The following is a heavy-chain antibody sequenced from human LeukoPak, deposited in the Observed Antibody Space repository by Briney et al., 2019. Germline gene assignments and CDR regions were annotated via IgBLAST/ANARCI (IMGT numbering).Heavy chain of an antibody. CDR3: ARDPHPVSDYGSGSHDY. CDR1: GFTFSNYW. Sequence: GGSLRLSCAGSGFTFSNYWMRWVRQAPGKGLEWVANIKQDGSEKYYVDSVRGRFTISRDNAKNTLYLQMNSLRAEDTAVYYCARDPHPVSDYGSGSHDYWGQGTLVTVSS. D-gene: IGHD3-10*01. J-gene: IGHJ4*02. CDR2: IKQDGSEK. V-gene: IGHV3-7*01.